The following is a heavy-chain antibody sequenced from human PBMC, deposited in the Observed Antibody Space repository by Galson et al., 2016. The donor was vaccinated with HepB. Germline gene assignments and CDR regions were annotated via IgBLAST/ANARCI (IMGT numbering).Heavy chain of an antibody. Sequence: SLRLSCAASGFTFSSNAMHWVRQAPGKGLEWVAVISNGGSYKDYADSVKGRFTISRDNAKNSLYLQMNSLRDEDTAAYYCARAGSSWYFDYWGQGTLVTVSS. D-gene: IGHD6-13*01. CDR3: ARAGSSWYFDY. J-gene: IGHJ4*02. V-gene: IGHV3-30*04. CDR1: GFTFSSNA. CDR2: ISNGGSYK.